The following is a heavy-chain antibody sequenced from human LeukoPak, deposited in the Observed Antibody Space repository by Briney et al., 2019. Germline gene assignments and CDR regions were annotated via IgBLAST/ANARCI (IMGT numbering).Heavy chain of an antibody. V-gene: IGHV3-7*04. CDR2: INQDGSEM. CDR3: ARSAGEIYYYYGMDV. D-gene: IGHD3-16*01. Sequence: PGGSLRLSCAASGFTLSSYWMTWVRQAPGKGLQWVANINQDGSEMYYVDSVKGRFTISRDNAKNSLYLQMNSLRAEDTAVYYCARSAGEIYYYYGMDVWGQGTTVTVS. J-gene: IGHJ6*02. CDR1: GFTLSSYW.